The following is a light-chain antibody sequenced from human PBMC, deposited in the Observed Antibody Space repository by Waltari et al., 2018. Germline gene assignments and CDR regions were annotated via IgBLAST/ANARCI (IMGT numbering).Light chain of an antibody. CDR1: SSDDGGYNY. CDR2: EVT. CDR3: SSYTSSSTFSVV. Sequence: QSALTQPASVSGSPGQSITIACTGTSSDDGGYNYVSWYQQHPGKAPKLIIYEVTNRPSGVSNRFSGSKSGNTASLTISGLQAEDEADYSCSSYTSSSTFSVVFGGGTKLTVL. J-gene: IGLJ2*01. V-gene: IGLV2-14*01.